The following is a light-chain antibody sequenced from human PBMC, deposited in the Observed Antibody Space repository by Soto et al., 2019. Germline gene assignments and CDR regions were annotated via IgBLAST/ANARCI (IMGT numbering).Light chain of an antibody. V-gene: IGKV3-20*01. CDR1: QSVSSSY. CDR2: GAS. Sequence: EIVLTQSPGTLSLSPGERATPSCRASQSVSSSYLAWYQQKPGQAPRLLIYGASRRATGIPDRFSGSASGTDFTLTISRLEPEDFAVYFCQQYSDLPMTFGQGTRLEIK. J-gene: IGKJ5*01. CDR3: QQYSDLPMT.